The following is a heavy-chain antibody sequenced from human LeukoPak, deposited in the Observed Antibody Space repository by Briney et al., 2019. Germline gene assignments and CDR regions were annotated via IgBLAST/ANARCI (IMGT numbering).Heavy chain of an antibody. Sequence: PSETLSLTCTVSGGSISSGGYYWSWIRQHPGKGLEWIGYIYYSGSTYYNPSLKSRVTISVDTSKNQFSLKLSSVTAADTAVYYCARDLGVVIIGWFDPWGQGTLVTVSS. CDR2: IYYSGST. D-gene: IGHD3-3*01. J-gene: IGHJ5*02. CDR1: GGSISSGGYY. V-gene: IGHV4-31*03. CDR3: ARDLGVVIIGWFDP.